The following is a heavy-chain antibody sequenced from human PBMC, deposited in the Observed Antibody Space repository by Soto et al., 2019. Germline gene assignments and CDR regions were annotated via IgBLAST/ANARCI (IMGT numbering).Heavy chain of an antibody. CDR2: IYYTGST. Sequence: LSLTCSVSGASIRSGGYYLSWLRQSPGKGLEWIGHIYYTGSTFYSPSLKSRLTISLDTSKNQFSLDLRSVTAADTAMYYCARIEMASIKWGRGTLVTVSS. V-gene: IGHV4-31*03. J-gene: IGHJ4*02. CDR3: ARIEMASIK. CDR1: GASIRSGGYY.